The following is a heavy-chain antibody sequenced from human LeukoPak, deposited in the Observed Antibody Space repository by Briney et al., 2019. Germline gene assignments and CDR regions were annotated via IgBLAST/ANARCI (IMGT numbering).Heavy chain of an antibody. Sequence: SVKVSCKASGGTFSSHAISWVRQAPGQGLEWMGGIIPIFGTANYAQKFQGRVTITADESTSTAYMELSSLRSEDTAVYYCAIPLNYYDSSGYPPGYWGQGTLVTVSS. J-gene: IGHJ4*02. CDR3: AIPLNYYDSSGYPPGY. D-gene: IGHD3-22*01. CDR1: GGTFSSHA. V-gene: IGHV1-69*13. CDR2: IIPIFGTA.